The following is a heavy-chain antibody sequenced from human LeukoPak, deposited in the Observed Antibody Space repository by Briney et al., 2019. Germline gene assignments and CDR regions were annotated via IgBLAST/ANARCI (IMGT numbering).Heavy chain of an antibody. Sequence: AASVKVSCKASGYTFTSYYMHWVRQAPGQGLEWMGIINPSGGSTSYAQKFQGRVTMTRDMSTSTVYMELSSLRSEDTAVYYCARDSGALAAAGSDPDYWGQGTLVTVSS. CDR1: GYTFTSYY. J-gene: IGHJ4*02. V-gene: IGHV1-46*01. CDR3: ARDSGALAAAGSDPDY. CDR2: INPSGGST. D-gene: IGHD6-13*01.